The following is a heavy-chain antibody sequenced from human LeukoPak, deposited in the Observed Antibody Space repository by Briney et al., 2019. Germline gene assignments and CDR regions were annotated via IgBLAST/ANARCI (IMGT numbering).Heavy chain of an antibody. CDR3: ARVSTTVTLRRAFDI. D-gene: IGHD4-17*01. CDR1: GFTFRDHY. CDR2: IYYSGST. Sequence: LRLSCAVAGFTFRDHYMDWVRQAPGKGLEWIGYIYYSGSTYYNPSLKSRVTISVDTSKNQFSLKLSSVTAADTAVYYCARVSTTVTLRRAFDIWGQGTMVTVSS. V-gene: IGHV4-31*02. J-gene: IGHJ3*02.